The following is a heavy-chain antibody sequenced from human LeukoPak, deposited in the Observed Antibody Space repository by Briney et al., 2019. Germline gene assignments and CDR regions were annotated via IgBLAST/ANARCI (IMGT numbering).Heavy chain of an antibody. CDR2: ISYDGSNK. V-gene: IGHV3-30*04. J-gene: IGHJ6*03. D-gene: IGHD6-19*01. Sequence: GGSLRLSCAASGFTFSSYAMHWVRQAPGKGLEWVAVISYDGSNKYYADSVKGRFTISRDNSKNTLYLQMNSLRAEDTAAYYCASPPYSSGWYLAPIEYYYYMDVWGKGTTVTVSS. CDR1: GFTFSSYA. CDR3: ASPPYSSGWYLAPIEYYYYMDV.